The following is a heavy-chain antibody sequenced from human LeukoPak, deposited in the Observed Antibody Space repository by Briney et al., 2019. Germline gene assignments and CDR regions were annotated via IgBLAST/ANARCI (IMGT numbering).Heavy chain of an antibody. CDR3: AGIAAAGLLDY. J-gene: IGHJ4*02. CDR1: GYTFTGYY. Sequence: RASVKVSCKASGYTFTGYYMHWVRQAPGQGLEWMGWINPNSDGTNYAQKFQGRVTMTRDTSISTAYMELSRLRSDDTAVYYCAGIAAAGLLDYWGQGTLVTVSS. CDR2: INPNSDGT. V-gene: IGHV1-2*02. D-gene: IGHD6-13*01.